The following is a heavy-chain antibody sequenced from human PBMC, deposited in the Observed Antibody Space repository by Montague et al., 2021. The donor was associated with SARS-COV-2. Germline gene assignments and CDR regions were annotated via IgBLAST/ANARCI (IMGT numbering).Heavy chain of an antibody. V-gene: IGHV3-74*01. CDR3: ARDLRVGGGITGTTASDD. CDR2: ISPDEDEI. D-gene: IGHD1-20*01. Sequence: SLRLSCAASGFTFSGDWMHRIRQASGKGPVWVSRISPDEDEIDYADFVKGRFTASRDNAKNTLYLQLNSLRVDDTAVYYCARDLRVGGGITGTTASDDWGQGTLVTVTS. J-gene: IGHJ4*02. CDR1: GFTFSGDW.